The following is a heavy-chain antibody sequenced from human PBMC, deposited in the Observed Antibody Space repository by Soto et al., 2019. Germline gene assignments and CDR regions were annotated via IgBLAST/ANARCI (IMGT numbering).Heavy chain of an antibody. J-gene: IGHJ4*02. D-gene: IGHD4-17*01. CDR3: TSDLPGVPTTYGFDY. CDR2: INTKSAGGTA. V-gene: IGHV3-15*07. Sequence: PGGSLRLSCAASGFSFAYAQMHWVRQAPGKGLEWLGLINTKSAGGTADYAAPVKDRFTMSRADSQNTLSLQMDSLKIEDTAIYFCTSDLPGVPTTYGFDYWGQGILVTVSS. CDR1: GFSFAYAQ.